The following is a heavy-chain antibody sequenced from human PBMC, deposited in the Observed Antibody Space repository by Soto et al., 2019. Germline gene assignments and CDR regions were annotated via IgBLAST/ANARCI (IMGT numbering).Heavy chain of an antibody. Sequence: ASVKVSCKASGYTFTSYGISWVRQAPGQGLEWMGWISAYNGNTNYAQELQGRVTMTTDTSTSTAYMELRSLRSDDTAVYYCALYQVKRLRIWFDPWGQGTLVPVSS. V-gene: IGHV1-18*01. J-gene: IGHJ5*02. CDR3: ALYQVKRLRIWFDP. D-gene: IGHD2-21*01. CDR1: GYTFTSYG. CDR2: ISAYNGNT.